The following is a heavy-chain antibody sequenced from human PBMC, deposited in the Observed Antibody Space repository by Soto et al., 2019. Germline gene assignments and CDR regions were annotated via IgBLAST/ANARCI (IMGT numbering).Heavy chain of an antibody. J-gene: IGHJ4*02. D-gene: IGHD3-10*01. Sequence: SETLSLTCTVSGGSISSSSYYWGWIRQPPGKGLEWIGSIYYSGSTYYNPSLKSRVTISVDTSRNQFSLKLSSVTAADTAVYYCARRRSYYGSGSRPFDYWGQGTLVTVS. CDR2: IYYSGST. CDR1: GGSISSSSYY. V-gene: IGHV4-39*01. CDR3: ARRRSYYGSGSRPFDY.